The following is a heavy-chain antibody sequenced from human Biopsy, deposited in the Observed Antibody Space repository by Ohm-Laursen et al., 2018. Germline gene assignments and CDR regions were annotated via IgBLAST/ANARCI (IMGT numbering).Heavy chain of an antibody. CDR1: GGSFSGTY. Sequence: GTLSLTCAVSGGSFSGTYWSWIRQTPGKGLEWIGEINHSGSTKYNPSFESRVTISVDTSKNQFSLNLFSVTAADAARYFCARGEYYAYWSGARRLNYFDYRGHGTLVTVSS. D-gene: IGHD3-3*01. CDR3: ARGEYYAYWSGARRLNYFDY. V-gene: IGHV4-34*01. J-gene: IGHJ4*01. CDR2: INHSGST.